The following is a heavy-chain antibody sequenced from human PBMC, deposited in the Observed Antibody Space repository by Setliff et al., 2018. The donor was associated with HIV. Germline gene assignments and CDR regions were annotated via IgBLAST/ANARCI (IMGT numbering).Heavy chain of an antibody. CDR1: GGSISSSSYY. J-gene: IGHJ4*02. CDR2: IFYTGST. Sequence: PSETLSLTCTVSGGSISSSSYYWDWIRQPPGKSLEWVGSIFYTGSTNYRPSLESRVIVSLDTSKNQFSLKLSSVTAADTAVYYCARGMVRGLRWDSWGQGTLVTVSS. V-gene: IGHV4-39*07. D-gene: IGHD3-10*01. CDR3: ARGMVRGLRWDS.